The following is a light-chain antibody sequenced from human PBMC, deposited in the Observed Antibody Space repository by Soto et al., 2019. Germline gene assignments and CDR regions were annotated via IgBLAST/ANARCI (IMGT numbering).Light chain of an antibody. CDR2: KAS. CDR1: QSIITS. Sequence: DIQMTQSPSTLSASVGDRVTITCRASQSIITSFAWYRQKPGKAPKLLIYKASSLQSGVPSRFSGSGSGTEFTLTISSLQPDDFATYYCQQYNSYSRTFGQGTKVDIK. CDR3: QQYNSYSRT. J-gene: IGKJ1*01. V-gene: IGKV1-5*03.